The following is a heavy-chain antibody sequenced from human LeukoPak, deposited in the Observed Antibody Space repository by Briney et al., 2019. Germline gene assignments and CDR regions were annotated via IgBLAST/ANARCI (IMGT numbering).Heavy chain of an antibody. D-gene: IGHD3-22*01. CDR2: IYYSGST. CDR1: GGSISSYY. Sequence: SETLSLTCTVSGGSISSYYWSWIRQPPGKGLEWIGYIYYSGSTNYNPSLKGRVTISGDTSKNQFSLKLSSVTAADTAVYYCARDRDSSGIDYWGQGTLVTVSS. CDR3: ARDRDSSGIDY. J-gene: IGHJ4*02. V-gene: IGHV4-59*12.